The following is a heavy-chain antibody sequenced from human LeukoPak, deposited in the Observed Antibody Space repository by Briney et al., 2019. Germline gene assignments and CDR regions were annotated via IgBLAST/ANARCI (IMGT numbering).Heavy chain of an antibody. Sequence: VASVKVSCKASGYTFTGYYMHWVRQAPGQGLEWMGWINPNSGGTNYAQKFQGRVTMTRNTSISTAYMELSSLRSEDTAVYYCARGRLVVVTANHYFDYWGQGTLVTVSS. D-gene: IGHD2-21*02. CDR3: ARGRLVVVTANHYFDY. CDR2: INPNSGGT. V-gene: IGHV1-2*02. CDR1: GYTFTGYY. J-gene: IGHJ4*02.